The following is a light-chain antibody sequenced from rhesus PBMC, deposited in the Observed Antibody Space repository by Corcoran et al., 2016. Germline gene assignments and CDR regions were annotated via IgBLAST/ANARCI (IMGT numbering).Light chain of an antibody. Sequence: DIQMTQSPSSLSASVGDTVTITCRASQGISSYLNWFQQKTGKAPKLLIYAASSLQSGVPARFSGSGSGTDFTLTIRSLQPEDFAAYYCQQHNSHPLTFGGGTKVELK. CDR1: QGISSY. V-gene: IGKV1-28*03. J-gene: IGKJ4*01. CDR2: AAS. CDR3: QQHNSHPLT.